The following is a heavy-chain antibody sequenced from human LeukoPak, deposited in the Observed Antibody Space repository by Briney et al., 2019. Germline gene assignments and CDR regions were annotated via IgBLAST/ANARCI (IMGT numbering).Heavy chain of an antibody. V-gene: IGHV4-34*01. CDR3: ARGGSSGWSNYYYYYGMDV. Sequence: PSETLSLTCAVYGGSFSGYYWSWIRQPPGKGLEWIGEINHSGSTNYNPSLKSRVTISVDTSKNQFSLKLSSVTAADTAVYYCARGGSSGWSNYYYYYGMDVWGKGTTVTVSS. CDR1: GGSFSGYY. CDR2: INHSGST. D-gene: IGHD6-19*01. J-gene: IGHJ6*04.